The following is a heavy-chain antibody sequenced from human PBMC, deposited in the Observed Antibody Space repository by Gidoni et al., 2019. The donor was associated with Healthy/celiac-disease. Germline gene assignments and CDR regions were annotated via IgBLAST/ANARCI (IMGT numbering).Heavy chain of an antibody. V-gene: IGHV3-74*01. D-gene: IGHD3-22*01. CDR1: GFTFSSYW. CDR3: ARGGYYDSSGYYDYYYYGMDV. CDR2: LNSDGSST. Sequence: EVQLVESGGGLVQPGGSLRLSCAASGFTFSSYWMHWVRQAPGKGLVWVSRLNSDGSSTSYADSVKGRFTISRDNAKNTLYLQMNSLRAEDTAVYYCARGGYYDSSGYYDYYYYGMDVWGQGTTVTVSS. J-gene: IGHJ6*02.